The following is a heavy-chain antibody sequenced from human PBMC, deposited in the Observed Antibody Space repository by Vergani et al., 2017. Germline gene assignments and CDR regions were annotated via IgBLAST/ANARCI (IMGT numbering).Heavy chain of an antibody. D-gene: IGHD6-13*01. CDR1: GYSFTSYW. Sequence: EVQLVQSGAEVKKPGESLKISCKGSGYSFTSYWIGWVRQMPGKGLEWMGIIYPGDSDTSYSPSFQGQVTISADKSISTAYLQWSSLKASDTAMYYCAKDSHDMAAAGTFDYWGQGTLVTVSS. CDR2: IYPGDSDT. J-gene: IGHJ4*02. V-gene: IGHV5-51*01. CDR3: AKDSHDMAAAGTFDY.